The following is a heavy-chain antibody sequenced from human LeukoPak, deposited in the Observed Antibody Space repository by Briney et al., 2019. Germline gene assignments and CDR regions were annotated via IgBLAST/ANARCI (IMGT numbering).Heavy chain of an antibody. Sequence: RGSLRLSCAASGFTFSSYSMNWVRQAPGKGLEWVSYISSSSSTIYYADSVKGRFTISRDNAKNSLYLQMNSLRAEDTAVYYCARASALVTDYWGQGTLVTVSS. CDR2: ISSSSSTI. CDR3: ARASALVTDY. CDR1: GFTFSSYS. J-gene: IGHJ4*02. V-gene: IGHV3-48*01. D-gene: IGHD4-23*01.